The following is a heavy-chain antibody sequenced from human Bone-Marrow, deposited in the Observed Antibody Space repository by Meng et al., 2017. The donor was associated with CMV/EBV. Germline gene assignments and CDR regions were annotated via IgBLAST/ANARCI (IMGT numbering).Heavy chain of an antibody. CDR2: IKQDGSEK. J-gene: IGHJ5*02. CDR3: ARGPRWLDP. V-gene: IGHV3-7*04. Sequence: GGSLRLSCAAPGFTFSRYWMSWVRQAPGKGLEWVANIKQDGSEKHYVDSVKGRFTISRDNAKNSLYLQMNSLRVEDTAVYYCARGPRWLDPWGQGTLVTVSS. CDR1: GFTFSRYW.